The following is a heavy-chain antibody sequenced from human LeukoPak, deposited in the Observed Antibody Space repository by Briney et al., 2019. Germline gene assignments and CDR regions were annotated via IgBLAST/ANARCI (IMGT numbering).Heavy chain of an antibody. V-gene: IGHV4-59*01. J-gene: IGHJ5*01. CDR3: ARGEGDGYVFDF. D-gene: IGHD5-24*01. CDR2: IYYSGST. CDR1: GGSISSYY. Sequence: PSETLSLTCTVSGGSISSYYWSWIRQPPGKGLEWIGYIYYSGSTNYNPSLKSRVTISVDTSKNQFSLKLSFVTAADTAVYYCARGEGDGYVFDFWGQGTLVTVSS.